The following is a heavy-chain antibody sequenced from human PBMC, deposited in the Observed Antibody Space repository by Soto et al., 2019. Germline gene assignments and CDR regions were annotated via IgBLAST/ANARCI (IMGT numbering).Heavy chain of an antibody. V-gene: IGHV1-69*13. CDR3: ARDVPLHYYDGPFSYYAMDV. CDR2: IIPFFKAT. Sequence: ASVKVSCKASGGTFSSHAISWVRQAPGQGLEWMGGIIPFFKATNYAQKFQGRVTITADDSTSTAYMDLYSLRSEDTAVYYCARDVPLHYYDGPFSYYAMDVWGEETTVTVSS. J-gene: IGHJ6*04. D-gene: IGHD3-16*01. CDR1: GGTFSSHA.